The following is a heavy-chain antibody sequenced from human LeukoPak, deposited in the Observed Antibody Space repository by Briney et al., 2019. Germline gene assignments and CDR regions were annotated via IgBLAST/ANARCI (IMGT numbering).Heavy chain of an antibody. CDR1: GFTFSSYG. CDR2: IWYDGSNK. CDR3: AKEALNYDFWSGPNKRTLPDY. Sequence: PGGSLRLSCAASGFTFSSYGMHWVRQAPGKGLEWVAVIWYDGSNKYYADSVKGRFTISRDNSKNTLYLQMNSLRAEDTAVYYCAKEALNYDFWSGPNKRTLPDYWGQGTLVTVSS. J-gene: IGHJ4*02. V-gene: IGHV3-33*06. D-gene: IGHD3-3*01.